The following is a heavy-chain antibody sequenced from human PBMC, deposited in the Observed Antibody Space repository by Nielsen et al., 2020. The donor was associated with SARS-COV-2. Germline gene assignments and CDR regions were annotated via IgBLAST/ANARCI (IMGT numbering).Heavy chain of an antibody. V-gene: IGHV1-3*01. CDR1: GYTFTSYA. CDR2: INAGNGNT. Sequence: ASVKVSCKASGYTFTSYAMHWVRQAPGQRLEWMGWINAGNGNTKYSQKFQGRVTMTRDTSTSTVYMELSSLRSEDTAVYYCARDGLYGGMDVWGRGTTVTVSS. D-gene: IGHD4-17*01. J-gene: IGHJ6*02. CDR3: ARDGLYGGMDV.